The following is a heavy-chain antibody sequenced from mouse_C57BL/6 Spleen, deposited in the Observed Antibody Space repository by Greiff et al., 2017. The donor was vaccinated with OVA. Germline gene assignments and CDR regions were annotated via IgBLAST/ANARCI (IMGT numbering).Heavy chain of an antibody. D-gene: IGHD2-14*01. Sequence: EVQLVESGPELVKPGDSVKISCKASGYSFTGYFMNWVMQSHGKSLEWIGRINPYNGDTFYNQKFKGKATLTVDKSSSTAHMELRSLTSEDSAVYYCASGGYPYYFDYWGQGTTLTVSS. J-gene: IGHJ2*01. CDR1: GYSFTGYF. CDR3: ASGGYPYYFDY. CDR2: INPYNGDT. V-gene: IGHV1-20*01.